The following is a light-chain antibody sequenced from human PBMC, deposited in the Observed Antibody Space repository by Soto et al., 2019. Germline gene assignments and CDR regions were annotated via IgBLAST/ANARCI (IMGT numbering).Light chain of an antibody. CDR1: QSVSSS. CDR3: QQYNNWPPYT. CDR2: GAS. J-gene: IGKJ2*01. Sequence: DTVMTQSPATLSVSPGERATLSCRASQSVSSSLAWYQQKPSQAPRLLIYGASTRATGIPARFSGSGSGTEFTLTISSLQSEDFAVYYCQQYNNWPPYTFGQGTKLEIK. V-gene: IGKV3-15*01.